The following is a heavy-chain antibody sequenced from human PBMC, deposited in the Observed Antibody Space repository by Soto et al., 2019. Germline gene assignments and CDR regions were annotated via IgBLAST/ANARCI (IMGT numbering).Heavy chain of an antibody. CDR3: TTLGGVVATINHYYYYGMDV. J-gene: IGHJ6*02. D-gene: IGHD5-12*01. CDR1: GFTFSNAW. CDR2: IKSKTDGGTT. V-gene: IGHV3-15*07. Sequence: EVQLVESGGGLVKPGGSLRLSCAASGFTFSNAWMNWVRQAPGKGLEWVGRIKSKTDGGTTDYAAHVKGRFTISRDDSKNTLYLQMNSLKTEDTAVYYCTTLGGVVATINHYYYYGMDVWGQGTTVTVSS.